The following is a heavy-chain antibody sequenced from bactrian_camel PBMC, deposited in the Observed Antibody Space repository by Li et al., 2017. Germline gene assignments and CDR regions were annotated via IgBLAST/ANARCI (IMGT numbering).Heavy chain of an antibody. J-gene: IGHJ2*01. D-gene: IGHD5*01. V-gene: IGHV3S26*01. CDR3: AADLRVNERRCRAGNWGRPPWDRSLEV. CDR1: GDSISRYC. CDR2: FDKYGNT. Sequence: VQLVESGGGSVQAGGSLRLSCIVSGDSISRYCMGWFRQAPGKEREGIASFDKYGNTRYADSVKGDFTISKDNAANILYLVMNNLKPEDTGMYYCAADLRVNERRCRAGNWGRPPWDRSLEVWGQGTQVTVS.